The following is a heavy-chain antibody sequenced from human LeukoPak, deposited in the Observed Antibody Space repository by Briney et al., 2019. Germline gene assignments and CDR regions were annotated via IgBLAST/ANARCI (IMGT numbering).Heavy chain of an antibody. V-gene: IGHV1-58*01. J-gene: IGHJ3*02. D-gene: IGHD3-22*01. CDR1: GFTFTSSA. CDR2: IVVGSGNT. CDR3: ARPLTHYYDSSGRYGFGI. Sequence: ASVKVSCKASGFTFTSSAVQWVRQARGQRLEWIGWIVVGSGNTNYAQKFQERVTITRDMSTSLVYMELSSLRSDDTAVYYCARPLTHYYDSSGRYGFGIWGQGTLVTVSS.